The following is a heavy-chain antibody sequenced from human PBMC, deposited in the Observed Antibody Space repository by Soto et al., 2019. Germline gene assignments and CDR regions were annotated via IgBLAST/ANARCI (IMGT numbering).Heavy chain of an antibody. D-gene: IGHD2-2*02. J-gene: IGHJ4*02. CDR1: GFTFSSYA. CDR2: ISGSGGST. V-gene: IGHV3-23*01. Sequence: GGSLRLSCAASGFTFSSYAMSWVRQAPGKGLEWVSAISGSGGSTYYADSVKGRFTISRDNSKNTLYLQMNSLRAEDTAVYYCWSYCSSTSCYTRLREDFWSGYFDYWGQGTLVTVSS. CDR3: WSYCSSTSCYTRLREDFWSGYFDY.